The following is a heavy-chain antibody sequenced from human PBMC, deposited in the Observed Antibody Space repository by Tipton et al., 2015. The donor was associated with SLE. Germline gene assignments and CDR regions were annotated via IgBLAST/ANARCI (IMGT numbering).Heavy chain of an antibody. J-gene: IGHJ6*02. CDR1: GFTFSSYA. V-gene: IGHV3-64D*08. Sequence: SLRLSCSAPGFTFSSYAMHWVRQAPGKGLEYVSTISSNGGSTYYADSVKGRFTISRDNSKNTLYLQMSSLRAEDTAVYYCVKASAAAGHSYYYYYGMDVWGQGTTVTVSS. CDR2: ISSNGGST. CDR3: VKASAAAGHSYYYYYGMDV. D-gene: IGHD6-13*01.